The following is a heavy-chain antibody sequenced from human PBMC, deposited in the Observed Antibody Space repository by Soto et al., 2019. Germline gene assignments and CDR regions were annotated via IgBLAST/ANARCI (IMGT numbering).Heavy chain of an antibody. D-gene: IGHD3-3*01. CDR1: GYTLTTYY. Sequence: QAELLQSGAEVKKPGASVKGSCKASGYTLTTYYIHWVRQATGQGLEWMGIINPSDTTTYYAQRFQGRVTMTRDTSTSTVYLELSRLRSEDTAVYYCARSITGFLEWLFDYWGQGTLVTVSS. J-gene: IGHJ4*02. CDR3: ARSITGFLEWLFDY. CDR2: INPSDTTT. V-gene: IGHV1-46*03.